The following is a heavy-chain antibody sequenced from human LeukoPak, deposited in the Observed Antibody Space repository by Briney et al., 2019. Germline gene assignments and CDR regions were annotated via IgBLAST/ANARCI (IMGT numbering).Heavy chain of an antibody. Sequence: SGGSLRLSCAASGFTFSSYEMNWVRQAPGKGLEWVSYISSSGSTIYYADSVKGRFTISRDNAKNSLYLQMNGLRAEDTAVYYCARFGGSGYYTYYFDYWGQGTLVTVSS. V-gene: IGHV3-48*03. CDR3: ARFGGSGYYTYYFDY. CDR2: ISSSGSTI. CDR1: GFTFSSYE. D-gene: IGHD3-22*01. J-gene: IGHJ4*02.